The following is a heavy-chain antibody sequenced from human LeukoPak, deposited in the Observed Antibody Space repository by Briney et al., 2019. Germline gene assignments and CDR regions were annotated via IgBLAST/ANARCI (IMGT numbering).Heavy chain of an antibody. V-gene: IGHV1-18*01. CDR3: ARDPYGSGSYWFDP. CDR1: GYTFTSYG. Sequence: ASVKVSCKASGYTFTSYGISWVRQAPGQGLEWMGWISAYNGNTNYAQKLQGRVTMTTDTSTSTAYMELRSLRCDDTAVYYCARDPYGSGSYWFDPWGQGTLVTVSS. CDR2: ISAYNGNT. D-gene: IGHD3-10*01. J-gene: IGHJ5*02.